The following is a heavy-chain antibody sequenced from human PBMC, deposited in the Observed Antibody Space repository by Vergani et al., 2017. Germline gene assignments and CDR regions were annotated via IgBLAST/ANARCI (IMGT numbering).Heavy chain of an antibody. CDR1: GFTFSSYA. CDR2: ISGSGGST. V-gene: IGHV3-23*01. Sequence: EVQLLESGGGLVQPGGSLRLSCAASGFTFSSYALSWVRQAPGKGLEWVSTISGSGGSTYYADSVKGRFTISRDNSKNTLYLQMNSLRAEDTAVYYWAKAGGRSSTIFGVVIKTNWFDPWGQGTLVTVSS. D-gene: IGHD3-3*01. J-gene: IGHJ5*02. CDR3: AKAGGRSSTIFGVVIKTNWFDP.